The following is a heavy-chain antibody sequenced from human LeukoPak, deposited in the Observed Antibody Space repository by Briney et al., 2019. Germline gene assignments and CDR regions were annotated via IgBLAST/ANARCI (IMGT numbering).Heavy chain of an antibody. D-gene: IGHD2/OR15-2a*01. CDR2: IKSKTDGGTT. CDR3: TTDPQYYYYYNIDV. Sequence: GGPLRLSCATSGFTFSNAWMSWVRQAPGKGLEWVGRIKSKTDGGTTDYAAPVKGRFTIARDDSKNTLYLQMNSLKTEDTAMYYCTTDPQYYYYYNIDVWGQGTTVTVSS. CDR1: GFTFSNAW. V-gene: IGHV3-15*01. J-gene: IGHJ6*02.